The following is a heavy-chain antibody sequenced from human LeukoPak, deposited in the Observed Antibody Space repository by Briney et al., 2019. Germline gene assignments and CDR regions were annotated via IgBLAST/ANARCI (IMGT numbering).Heavy chain of an antibody. CDR2: IYYSGST. CDR3: ASIYGPPGFSDYFDY. J-gene: IGHJ4*02. CDR1: GGSISSYY. V-gene: IGHV4-59*08. Sequence: SETLSLTCTVSGGSISSYYWSWIRQPPGKGLEWIGYIYYSGSTNYNPSLKSRVTISVDTSKNQFSLKLSSVTAADTAVYYCASIYGPPGFSDYFDYWGQGTLVTVSS. D-gene: IGHD4-17*01.